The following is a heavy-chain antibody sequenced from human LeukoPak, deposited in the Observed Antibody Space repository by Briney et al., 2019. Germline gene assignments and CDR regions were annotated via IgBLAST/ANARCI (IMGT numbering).Heavy chain of an antibody. J-gene: IGHJ4*02. CDR2: INPDSGRT. D-gene: IGHD3-22*01. V-gene: IGHV1-2*02. CDR3: ARDRVVYYYDSSGYYYLFDY. Sequence: ASVKVSCKASGYPFTDYYIHWVRQAPGQGLEWTGWINPDSGRTSYSQKFQGRVTMTRDTSISTAYMELSRLRSDDTAVYYCARDRVVYYYDSSGYYYLFDYWGQGTLVTVSS. CDR1: GYPFTDYY.